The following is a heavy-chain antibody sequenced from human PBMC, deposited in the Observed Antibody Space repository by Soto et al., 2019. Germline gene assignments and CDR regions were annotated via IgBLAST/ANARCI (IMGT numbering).Heavy chain of an antibody. V-gene: IGHV4-61*01. Sequence: QVQLQESGPGLVKPSGTLSLICIVSGDSVTFGHHYWSWIRQPPGKGLEWIGHIFFTGATNYSPSLKSRVNMSVDSSKSQFSLNLTSVSAADSAIYYCARARPDSAGSSLGRRLDVWGQGTTVTVSS. D-gene: IGHD3-10*01. CDR3: ARARPDSAGSSLGRRLDV. J-gene: IGHJ6*02. CDR2: IFFTGAT. CDR1: GDSVTFGHHY.